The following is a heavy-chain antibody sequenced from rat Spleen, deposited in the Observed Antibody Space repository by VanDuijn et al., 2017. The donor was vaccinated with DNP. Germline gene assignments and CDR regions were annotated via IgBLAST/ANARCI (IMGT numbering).Heavy chain of an antibody. Sequence: EVQLVESGGGLVQPGRSLKLSCAASGFIFSDYAMAWVRQAPGKGLEWIASITNTGGSTYYPDSVKGRFTISRDNAQNTLYLQMTSLRSEDTATYYCTRDGPPYYGVPFDYWGQGVMVTVSS. CDR3: TRDGPPYYGVPFDY. D-gene: IGHD1-7*01. J-gene: IGHJ2*01. CDR1: GFIFSDYA. CDR2: ITNTGGST. V-gene: IGHV5-31*01.